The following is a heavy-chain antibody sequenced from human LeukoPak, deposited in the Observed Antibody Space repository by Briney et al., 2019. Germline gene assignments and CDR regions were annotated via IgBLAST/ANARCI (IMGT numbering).Heavy chain of an antibody. Sequence: SETLSLTCSVSGGSISGYYWSWVRQPPGKGLEWVGPFYYVRSTNYNPSLKRRVSISVDTSKKQSYLRLTSVTAADTAVYYCARSRLLRGVRDHYYGMDVWGQGTTVTVSS. V-gene: IGHV4-59*01. CDR2: FYYVRST. D-gene: IGHD3-10*01. CDR1: GGSISGYY. CDR3: ARSRLLRGVRDHYYGMDV. J-gene: IGHJ6*02.